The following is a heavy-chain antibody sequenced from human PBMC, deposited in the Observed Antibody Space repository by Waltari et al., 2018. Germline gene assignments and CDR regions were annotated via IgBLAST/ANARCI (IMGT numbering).Heavy chain of an antibody. D-gene: IGHD3-16*01. J-gene: IGHJ3*02. CDR3: AREGLGATDAFDI. CDR1: GYSISSGYY. CDR2: IYHSGST. Sequence: QVQLQESGPGLVKPSETLSLTCAVSGYSISSGYYWGWIRQPPGKGLEWIGSIYHSGSTYYNPSLKSRVTISVDTSKNQFSLKLSSVTAADTAVYYCAREGLGATDAFDIWGQGTMVTVSS. V-gene: IGHV4-38-2*02.